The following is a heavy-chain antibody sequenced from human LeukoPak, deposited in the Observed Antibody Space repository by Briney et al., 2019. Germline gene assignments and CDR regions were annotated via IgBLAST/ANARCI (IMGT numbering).Heavy chain of an antibody. CDR2: LSYSGST. CDR1: GGSISSGGYY. CDR3: ARTAYYYDSSGYYTRSAFDI. D-gene: IGHD3-22*01. J-gene: IGHJ3*02. V-gene: IGHV4-31*03. Sequence: TSQTLCLTCTVSGGSISSGGYYWSWIRPHPGQGLEWLGYLSYSGSTYYNPSLKSRVTIPVDTSKNQFSLKLSPVTAADTAVYYCARTAYYYDSSGYYTRSAFDIWGQGTMVTVSS.